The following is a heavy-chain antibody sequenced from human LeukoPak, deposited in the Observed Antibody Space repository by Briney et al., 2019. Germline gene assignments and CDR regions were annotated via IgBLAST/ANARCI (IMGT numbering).Heavy chain of an antibody. J-gene: IGHJ4*02. V-gene: IGHV1-18*01. CDR2: ISAYNGNT. D-gene: IGHD4-17*01. CDR1: GYIFKSYG. CDR3: ARDEGPVTTFVGFRGAPPGY. Sequence: GASVKVSCKASGYIFKSYGVSWVRQAPGQGLEWMGWISAYNGNTNYAQKLQGRVTMTTDTSTSTAYMELRSLRSDDTAVYYCARDEGPVTTFVGFRGAPPGYWGQGTLVTVSS.